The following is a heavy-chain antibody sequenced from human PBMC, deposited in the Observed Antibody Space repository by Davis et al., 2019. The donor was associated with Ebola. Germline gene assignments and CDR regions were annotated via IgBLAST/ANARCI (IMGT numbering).Heavy chain of an antibody. CDR3: CGDSPLFYYYGMDV. Sequence: PGGSLRLSCAASGFTFSSYWMHWVRQAPGKGLVWVSRINSDGSSTSYADSVKGRFTISRDNAKNTLYLQMNSLRAEDTAVYYCCGDSPLFYYYGMDVWGQGTTVTVSS. D-gene: IGHD4-17*01. CDR2: INSDGSST. CDR1: GFTFSSYW. V-gene: IGHV3-74*01. J-gene: IGHJ6*02.